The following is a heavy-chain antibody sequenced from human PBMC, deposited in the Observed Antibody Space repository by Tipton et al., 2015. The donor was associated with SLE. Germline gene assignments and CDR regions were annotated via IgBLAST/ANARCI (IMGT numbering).Heavy chain of an antibody. CDR3: AREVPGGWFGELPNWFDP. CDR2: IYYSGST. V-gene: IGHV4-59*01. D-gene: IGHD3-10*01. Sequence: TLSLTCTVSGGSISSYYWSWIRQPPGKGLEWIGYIYYSGSTNYNPSLKSRVTISVDTSKNQFSLKLSSVTAADTAVYYCAREVPGGWFGELPNWFDPWGQGTLVIVSS. J-gene: IGHJ5*02. CDR1: GGSISSYY.